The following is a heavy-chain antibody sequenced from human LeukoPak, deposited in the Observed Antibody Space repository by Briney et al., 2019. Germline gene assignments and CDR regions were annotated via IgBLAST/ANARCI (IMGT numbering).Heavy chain of an antibody. D-gene: IGHD2-8*01. CDR1: GGSISNYY. V-gene: IGHV4-59*13. CDR2: IYYSGTT. CDR3: ARQYGP. J-gene: IGHJ5*02. Sequence: SETLSLTCTVSGGSISNYYWSWVRQPPGKGLEWIGHIYYSGTTNYSPSLKSRVTISVDTSKNQFSLKLNSVTAADTAVYYCARQYGPWGQGTLVTVSS.